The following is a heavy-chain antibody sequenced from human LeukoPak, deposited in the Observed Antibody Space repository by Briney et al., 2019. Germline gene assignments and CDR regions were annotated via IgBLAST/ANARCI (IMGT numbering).Heavy chain of an antibody. CDR2: IYYSGST. CDR1: GGSISSSSYY. J-gene: IGHJ5*02. V-gene: IGHV4-39*01. Sequence: SETLSLTCTVSGGSISSSSYYWGWIRQPPGKGLEWIGSIYYSGSTYYNPSLKSRVTISVDTSKNQFSLKLSSVTAADAAVCYCARRIYLAVAGPNWFDPWGQGTLVTVSS. CDR3: ARRIYLAVAGPNWFDP. D-gene: IGHD6-19*01.